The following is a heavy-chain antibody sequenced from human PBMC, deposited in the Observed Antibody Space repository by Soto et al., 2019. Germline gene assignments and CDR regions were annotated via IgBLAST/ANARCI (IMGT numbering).Heavy chain of an antibody. J-gene: IGHJ5*01. CDR2: ISPDGTIT. V-gene: IGHV3-74*01. CDR1: GFSISNSW. Sequence: EVQLEESGGGLIQPGGSLRLSCAASGFSISNSWMHWVRQAPGMGPVWVSRISPDGTITNYADSVKGRFTISRDNAKNTLYLQMNSLRAEDTAVYHCARIVDFWGHGTLVTVSS. CDR3: ARIVDF.